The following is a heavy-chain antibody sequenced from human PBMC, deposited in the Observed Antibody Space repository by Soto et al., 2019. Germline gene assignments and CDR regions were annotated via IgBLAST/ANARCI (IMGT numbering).Heavy chain of an antibody. CDR3: ARGFWGFDGSCSGFDY. D-gene: IGHD2-15*01. J-gene: IGHJ4*02. CDR1: GGSISGYY. CDR2: IYYGGGT. Sequence: TQTLSLTCSVSGGSISGYYWSWIRQPPGKELEWIGYIYYGGGTNYNPSLKSRLTISADTSKSQFSLKLTSVTAADTAVYYCARGFWGFDGSCSGFDYWGRGTLVTVSS. V-gene: IGHV4-59*01.